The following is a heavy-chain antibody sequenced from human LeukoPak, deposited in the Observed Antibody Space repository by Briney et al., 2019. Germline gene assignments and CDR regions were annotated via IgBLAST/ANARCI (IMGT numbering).Heavy chain of an antibody. Sequence: SETLSLTCTVSGGSVSSGSYYWGWIHQAPGKGLEWIGNIDYSGSTYNNLSLKSRVTISVDTSKNQVSLKLSSVTAADTAVYYCVRRGTTGTDFDYWGQGTLVTVSS. J-gene: IGHJ4*02. CDR1: GGSVSSGSYY. V-gene: IGHV4-39*01. CDR2: IDYSGST. CDR3: VRRGTTGTDFDY. D-gene: IGHD1-1*01.